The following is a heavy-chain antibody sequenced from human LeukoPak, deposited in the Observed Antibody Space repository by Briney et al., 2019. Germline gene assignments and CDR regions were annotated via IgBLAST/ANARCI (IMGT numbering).Heavy chain of an antibody. Sequence: GGSLRLSCAASGFTFSSYSMNWVRQAPGKGLEWVSYISSSSSTIYYADSVEGRFTISRDNAKNSLYLQMNSLRAEDTAVYYCARDDAALGAFDIWGQGTMVTVSS. V-gene: IGHV3-48*01. D-gene: IGHD3-16*02. CDR3: ARDDAALGAFDI. CDR2: ISSSSSTI. CDR1: GFTFSSYS. J-gene: IGHJ3*02.